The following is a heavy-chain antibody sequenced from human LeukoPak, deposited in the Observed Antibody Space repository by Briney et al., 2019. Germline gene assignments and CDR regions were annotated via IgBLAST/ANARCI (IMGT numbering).Heavy chain of an antibody. V-gene: IGHV3-30-3*01. D-gene: IGHD1-20*01. CDR2: ISYDGSNK. J-gene: IGHJ4*02. Sequence: GRSLRLSCAASGFTFSSYAMHWVRQAPGKGLEWVAVISYDGSNKYYADSVKGRFTISRDNSKNTLYLQMNSLRAEDTAVYYCARARVTGTEDFEYWGQGTLVTVSS. CDR3: ARARVTGTEDFEY. CDR1: GFTFSSYA.